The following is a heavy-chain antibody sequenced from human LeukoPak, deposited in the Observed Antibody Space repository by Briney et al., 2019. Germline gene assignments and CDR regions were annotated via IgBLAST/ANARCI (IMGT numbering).Heavy chain of an antibody. D-gene: IGHD5-18*01. V-gene: IGHV4-59*02. Sequence: PSETLSLTCTVSGGSVSSHYWSWIRQPPGKGLEWIGYIYYSGSTDYNPSLKSRVTMSLDTSNNQFSLKLTSVTAADTAVYYCARETTMVLDYWGQGTLVTVSS. CDR1: GGSVSSHY. CDR2: IYYSGST. J-gene: IGHJ4*02. CDR3: ARETTMVLDY.